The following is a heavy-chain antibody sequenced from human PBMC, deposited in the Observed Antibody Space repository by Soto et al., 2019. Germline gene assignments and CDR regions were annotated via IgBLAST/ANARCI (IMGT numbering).Heavy chain of an antibody. D-gene: IGHD6-13*01. Sequence: ASVKVSCKASGYTFTGYYMHWVRQAPGQGLEWMGWINPNSGGTNYAQKFQGWVTMTRDTSISTAYMELSRLRSDDTAVYYCARGDPGYSSSWSEDYYGMDVWGQGTTVTVSS. CDR3: ARGDPGYSSSWSEDYYGMDV. V-gene: IGHV1-2*04. CDR2: INPNSGGT. J-gene: IGHJ6*02. CDR1: GYTFTGYY.